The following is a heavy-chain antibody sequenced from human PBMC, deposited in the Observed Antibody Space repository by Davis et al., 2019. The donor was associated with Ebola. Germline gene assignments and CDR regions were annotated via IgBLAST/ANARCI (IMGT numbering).Heavy chain of an antibody. D-gene: IGHD1-26*01. CDR3: ATDYSGSYSDAFDI. CDR2: FDPEDGET. J-gene: IGHJ3*02. V-gene: IGHV1-24*01. Sequence: ASVPVSRMVSVYTFTDSSMFWLRQAPGKGLEWMGGFDPEDGETIYAQKFQGRVTMTEDTSTDTAYMELSSLRSEDTAVYYCATDYSGSYSDAFDIWGQGTMVTVSS. CDR1: VYTFTDSS.